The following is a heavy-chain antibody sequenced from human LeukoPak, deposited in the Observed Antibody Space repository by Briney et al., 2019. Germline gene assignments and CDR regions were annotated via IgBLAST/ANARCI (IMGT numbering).Heavy chain of an antibody. Sequence: QSGGSLRLSCAASGFTFSSYAMHWVRQAPGKGLEWVAVISYDGSNKYYADSVKGRFTISRDNSKNTLYLQMNSLRAEDTAVYYCARDSAIADAFDIWGQGTMVTVSS. D-gene: IGHD1-26*01. J-gene: IGHJ3*02. CDR1: GFTFSSYA. CDR3: ARDSAIADAFDI. V-gene: IGHV3-30-3*01. CDR2: ISYDGSNK.